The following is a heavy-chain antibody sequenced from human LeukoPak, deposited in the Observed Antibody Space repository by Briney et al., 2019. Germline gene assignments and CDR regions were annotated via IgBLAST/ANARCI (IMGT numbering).Heavy chain of an antibody. CDR1: GGSISSYY. CDR3: AGLAVAGTEAGDY. Sequence: SETLSLTCTVSGGSISSYYWSWIRQPPGKGLEWIGYIYYSGSTNYNPSLKSRVTISVDTSKNQFSLKLSSVTAADTAVYYCAGLAVAGTEAGDYWGQGTLVTVSS. V-gene: IGHV4-59*08. D-gene: IGHD6-19*01. J-gene: IGHJ4*02. CDR2: IYYSGST.